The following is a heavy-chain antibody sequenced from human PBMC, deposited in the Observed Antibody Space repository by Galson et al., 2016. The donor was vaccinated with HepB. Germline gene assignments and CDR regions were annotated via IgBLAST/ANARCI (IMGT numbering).Heavy chain of an antibody. V-gene: IGHV3-30*03. Sequence: SLRLSCAASGFVFSTYAMYWVRQAPGKGLEWVAIISYDGSNEYSTDSVRGRFTVSRDNSNNTLYLQMDSLKTEDTAVYYCAREGGQVATSFDHWGQGTRLTVSS. CDR2: ISYDGSNE. CDR3: AREGGQVATSFDH. J-gene: IGHJ4*02. CDR1: GFVFSTYA. D-gene: IGHD5-12*01.